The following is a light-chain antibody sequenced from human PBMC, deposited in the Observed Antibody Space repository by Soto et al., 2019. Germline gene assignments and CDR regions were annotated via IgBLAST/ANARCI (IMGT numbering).Light chain of an antibody. J-gene: IGLJ3*02. CDR2: EVT. Sequence: QSVLTQPASVSGTPGQSITISCTGTSSDVGAYEYVCWYQQYPGKAPKMLIYEVTKRPSGVSDRFSGSKSDNTASLTISGLQAEDEANYYCSSYTTVTTGVFGGGTKLTVL. CDR3: SSYTTVTTGV. V-gene: IGLV2-14*01. CDR1: SSDVGAYEY.